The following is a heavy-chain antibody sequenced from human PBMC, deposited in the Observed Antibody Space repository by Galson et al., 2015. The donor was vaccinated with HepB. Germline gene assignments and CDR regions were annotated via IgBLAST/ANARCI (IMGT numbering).Heavy chain of an antibody. D-gene: IGHD5-18*01. CDR2: ISYDGSNK. Sequence: SLRLSCAASGFTFSSYGMHWVRQAPGKGLEWVAVISYDGSNKYYADSVKGRFTISRDNSKNTLYLQMNSLRAEDTAVYYCAKDTDIAMVWGPLDYWGQGTLVTVSS. CDR1: GFTFSSYG. V-gene: IGHV3-30*18. J-gene: IGHJ4*02. CDR3: AKDTDIAMVWGPLDY.